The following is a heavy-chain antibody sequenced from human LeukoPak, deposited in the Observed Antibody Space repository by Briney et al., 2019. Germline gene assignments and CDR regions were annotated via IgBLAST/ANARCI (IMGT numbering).Heavy chain of an antibody. CDR1: GGTFSSYA. CDR3: ARGHRGGYCSSTSCYRWFDP. CDR2: IIPIFGTA. Sequence: SVKVSCKASGGTFSSYAISWVRQAPGQGLEWMGGIIPIFGTANYAQKFQGRVTITTGESTSTAYMELSSLRSEDTAVYYCARGHRGGYCSSTSCYRWFDPWGQGTLVTVSS. J-gene: IGHJ5*02. D-gene: IGHD2-2*01. V-gene: IGHV1-69*05.